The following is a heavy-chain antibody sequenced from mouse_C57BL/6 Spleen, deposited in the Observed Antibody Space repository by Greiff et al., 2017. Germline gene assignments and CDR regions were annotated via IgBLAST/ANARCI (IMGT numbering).Heavy chain of an antibody. CDR2: INPGGGGT. D-gene: IGHD2-12*01. V-gene: IGHV1-54*01. CDR1: GYAFTNYL. Sequence: QVQLQESGAELVRPGTSVKVSCKASGYAFTNYLIEWVKQRPGQGLEWIGVINPGGGGTNYTEKFKGKATLTADKSSSTAYMQLSSLTSEDSAVYFCARADYSLSWFAYWGQGTLVTVSA. CDR3: ARADYSLSWFAY. J-gene: IGHJ3*01.